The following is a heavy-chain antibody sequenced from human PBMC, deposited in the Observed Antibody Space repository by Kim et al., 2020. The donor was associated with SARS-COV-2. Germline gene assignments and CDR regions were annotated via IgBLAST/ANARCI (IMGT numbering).Heavy chain of an antibody. V-gene: IGHV1-69*10. CDR1: GGSFSNYG. CDR2: IIPALEVA. J-gene: IGHJ3*02. CDR3: TRGKQIQRLGGAFDI. Sequence: SVKVSCKAAGGSFSNYGFNWVRQAPGQGLEWIGGIIPALEVANYAQTFQGRVTITADESTNTVYMDIFSLRSDDTGEYYCTRGKQIQRLGGAFDISSQGTKVTVSS. D-gene: IGHD2-15*01.